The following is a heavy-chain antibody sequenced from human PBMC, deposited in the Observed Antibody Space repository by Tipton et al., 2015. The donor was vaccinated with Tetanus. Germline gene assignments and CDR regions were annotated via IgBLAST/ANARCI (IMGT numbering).Heavy chain of an antibody. CDR2: TYQPETP. D-gene: IGHD2/OR15-2a*01. CDR1: GASFSSGDYY. V-gene: IGHV4-30-4*01. J-gene: IGHJ4*02. CDR3: ARAAGFLGLTHDF. Sequence: TLSLTCTVSGASFSSGDYYWSWIRKPPGKDLEWIAYTYQPETPYNNPSPKGRVTISMDRSNTHFSLRLDSLTAADTAVYYCARAAGFLGLTHDFWGRGTLVSVSS.